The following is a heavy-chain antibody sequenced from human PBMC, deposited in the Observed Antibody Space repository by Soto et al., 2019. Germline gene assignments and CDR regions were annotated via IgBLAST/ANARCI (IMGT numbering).Heavy chain of an antibody. CDR2: SA. CDR3: AREGPPDIAWFDP. D-gene: IGHD2-15*01. Sequence: QVQLVQSGAEVKKPGSSVKVSCKASGCTFSIYTISWVRQAPGQGLEWMGGSANSAQKFQGRLTVTADESTSTVYLELSSLTSEDTAVYYCAREGPPDIAWFDPWGQGTLVSVSS. V-gene: IGHV1-69*01. CDR1: GCTFSIYT. J-gene: IGHJ5*02.